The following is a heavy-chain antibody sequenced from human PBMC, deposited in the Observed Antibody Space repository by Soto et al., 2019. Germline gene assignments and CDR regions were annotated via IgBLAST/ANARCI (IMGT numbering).Heavy chain of an antibody. D-gene: IGHD5-18*01. CDR1: GGSVSSGSYY. V-gene: IGHV4-61*01. J-gene: IGHJ4*02. Sequence: SETLSLTCTVSGGSVSSGSYYWSWIRQPPGKGLEWIGYIYYSGSTNYNPSLKSRVTISVDTSKNQFSLKLSSVTAADTAVYYCAREGVDTAKALDYWGQGTLVTVSS. CDR3: AREGVDTAKALDY. CDR2: IYYSGST.